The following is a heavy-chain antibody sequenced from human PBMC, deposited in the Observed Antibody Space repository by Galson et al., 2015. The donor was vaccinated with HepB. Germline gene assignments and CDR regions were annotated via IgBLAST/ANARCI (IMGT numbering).Heavy chain of an antibody. V-gene: IGHV3-49*03. CDR3: TRVSNGGNSGSFDY. Sequence: SLRLSCAASGFTFSDYYMSWIRQAPGEGLEWVGFIRSKAYGGTTEYAASVKGRFTISRDDSKSIAYLQMNSLKTEDTAVYYCTRVSNGGNSGSFDYWGQGTLVTVSS. CDR1: GFTFSDYY. J-gene: IGHJ4*02. D-gene: IGHD4-23*01. CDR2: IRSKAYGGTT.